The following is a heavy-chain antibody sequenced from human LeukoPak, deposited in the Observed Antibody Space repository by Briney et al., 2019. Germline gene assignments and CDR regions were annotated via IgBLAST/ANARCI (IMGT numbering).Heavy chain of an antibody. CDR1: GGSISSHY. D-gene: IGHD3-3*01. CDR2: IYYSGSS. CDR3: ATATGFWSGYYERYYYYYMDV. Sequence: SETLPLTCSVSGGSISSHYWSCIRQPPREEREWIGYIYYSGSSNYNPSLTRRVTISVDTFKNQFSLKLSSVTAADTAVYYYATATGFWSGYYERYYYYYMDVWGKGTTVTVSS. J-gene: IGHJ6*03. V-gene: IGHV4-59*11.